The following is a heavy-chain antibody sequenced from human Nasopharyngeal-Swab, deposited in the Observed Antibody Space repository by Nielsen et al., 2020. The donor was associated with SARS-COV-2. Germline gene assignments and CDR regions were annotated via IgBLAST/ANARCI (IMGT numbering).Heavy chain of an antibody. V-gene: IGHV4-34*01. CDR3: AREGLAAASDY. CDR1: GGTLNGFH. CDR2: INDRGSG. J-gene: IGHJ4*02. Sequence: GSLRLSCVVFGGTLNGFHWEWIRQTPGKGLEWIGEINDRGSGNYNPSLRSRVTISAGTSNIQFSLKLSSVTAADTAVYYCAREGLAAASDYWGQGTLVTVSS. D-gene: IGHD6-13*01.